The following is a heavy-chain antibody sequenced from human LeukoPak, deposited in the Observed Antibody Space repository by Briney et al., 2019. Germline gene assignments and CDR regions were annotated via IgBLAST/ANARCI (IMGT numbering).Heavy chain of an antibody. CDR1: GFTFSDYY. CDR2: ISGSSTYT. V-gene: IGHV3-11*06. Sequence: KPGGSLRLSCAASGFTFSDYYLSWIRQAPAKGLDLVSDISGSSTYTNYEDSVKGRFTISRDNAKNSLYLQMNSLRVEDTAVYYCARDSYGYCSSTICYLLDYWGQGALVTVSS. CDR3: ARDSYGYCSSTICYLLDY. D-gene: IGHD2-2*03. J-gene: IGHJ4*02.